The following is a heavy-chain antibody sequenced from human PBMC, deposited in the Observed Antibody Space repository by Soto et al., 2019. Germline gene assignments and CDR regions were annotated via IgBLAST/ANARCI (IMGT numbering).Heavy chain of an antibody. CDR2: IRSKAYRGTT. D-gene: IGHD3-22*01. CDR1: GFTFGDYA. J-gene: IGHJ4*02. CDR3: TRESTYYYDTSGYPTDY. Sequence: GGSLRLSSTASGFTFGDYAMSWFRQAPGKGLEWVGFIRSKAYRGTTEYAASVKCRFTISRDDSNSIAYLQMNSLKTEDTAVYYCTRESTYYYDTSGYPTDYWGQGTLVTVSS. V-gene: IGHV3-49*03.